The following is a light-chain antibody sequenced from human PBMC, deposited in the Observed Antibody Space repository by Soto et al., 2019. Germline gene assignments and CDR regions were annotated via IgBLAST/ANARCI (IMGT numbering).Light chain of an antibody. CDR1: ISNIGAGYD. CDR3: QSYDGSLSYV. V-gene: IGLV1-40*01. CDR2: GNS. J-gene: IGLJ1*01. Sequence: QSVLTQPPSVCGAPGQRVTISCTGSISNIGAGYDVHWYQQLPGTAPKLLIYGNSNRPSGVPDRFSGSKSGTSASLAITGLQAEDEADYYCQSYDGSLSYVFGTGTKVTVL.